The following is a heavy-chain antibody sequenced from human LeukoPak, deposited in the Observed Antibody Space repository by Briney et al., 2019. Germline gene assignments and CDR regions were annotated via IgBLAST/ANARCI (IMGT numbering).Heavy chain of an antibody. CDR3: ARDPSSSSSVGGYLDY. V-gene: IGHV3-23*01. CDR1: GFTFSSYA. CDR2: ISGSGGST. Sequence: GGSLRLSCAASGFTFSSYAMSWVRQAPGKGLEWVSAISGSGGSTYYADSVKGRFTISRDNSKNTLYLQMSSLRAEDTAVYYCARDPSSSSSVGGYLDYWGQGTLVTVSS. J-gene: IGHJ4*02. D-gene: IGHD6-6*01.